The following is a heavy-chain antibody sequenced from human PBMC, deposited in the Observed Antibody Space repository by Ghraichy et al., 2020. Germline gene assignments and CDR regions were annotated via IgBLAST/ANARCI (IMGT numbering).Heavy chain of an antibody. V-gene: IGHV1-18*04. CDR1: GYTFTSYG. Sequence: ASVKVSCKASGYTFTSYGISWVRQAPGQGLEWMGWISAYNGNTNYAQKLQGRVTMTTDTSTSTAYMELRSLRSDDTAVYYCAKGYCSGGSCYSLDYWGQGHLVIVSS. CDR3: AKGYCSGGSCYSLDY. D-gene: IGHD2-15*01. J-gene: IGHJ4*02. CDR2: ISAYNGNT.